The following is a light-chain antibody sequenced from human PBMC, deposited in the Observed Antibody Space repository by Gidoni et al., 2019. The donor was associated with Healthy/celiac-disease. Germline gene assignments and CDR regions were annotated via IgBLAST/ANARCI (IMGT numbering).Light chain of an antibody. CDR2: GAS. CDR3: QQYNNWPPLT. CDR1: QSVSSN. Sequence: PATLSVSPGERATLSCRASQSVSSNLAWYQQKPGQAPRLLIYGASTRATGIPARFSGSGSGTEFTLTISSLQSEDFAVYYCQQYNNWPPLTFGGGTKVEIK. V-gene: IGKV3-15*01. J-gene: IGKJ4*01.